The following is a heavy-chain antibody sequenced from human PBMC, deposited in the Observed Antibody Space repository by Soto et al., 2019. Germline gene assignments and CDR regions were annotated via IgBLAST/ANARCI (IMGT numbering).Heavy chain of an antibody. D-gene: IGHD2-15*01. V-gene: IGHV1-3*01. CDR1: GYTFTRYT. CDR2: INPDNGNT. CDR3: ARGIATGQLDP. J-gene: IGHJ5*02. Sequence: ASVKVSCKXSGYTFTRYTMNWVRQAPGQRLEWMGWINPDNGNTKSSQKFQDRVIITRDTSASTAYMDLSSLRSEDSAVYYCARGIATGQLDPWGQGTLVTVSS.